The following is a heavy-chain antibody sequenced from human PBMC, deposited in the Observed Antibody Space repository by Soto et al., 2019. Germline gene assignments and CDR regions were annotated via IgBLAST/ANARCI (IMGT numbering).Heavy chain of an antibody. J-gene: IGHJ6*02. D-gene: IGHD3-3*01. CDR3: ARDHEYYDFWSGSYGMDV. Sequence: ASVKVSCKASGYTFTNYAMHWVRQAPGQRLEWMGWINAGNGNTKYSQKFQGRVTITRDTSTSTAYMELRSLRSDDTAVYYCARDHEYYDFWSGSYGMDVWGQGTTVTVSS. CDR1: GYTFTNYA. V-gene: IGHV1-3*01. CDR2: INAGNGNT.